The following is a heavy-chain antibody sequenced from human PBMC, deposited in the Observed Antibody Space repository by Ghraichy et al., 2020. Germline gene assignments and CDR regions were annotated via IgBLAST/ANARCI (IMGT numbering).Heavy chain of an antibody. CDR1: GFSLSTFAEG. V-gene: IGHV2-5*01. CDR2: IYFNDDK. D-gene: IGHD1-26*01. CDR3: ARINIVGATSFDI. J-gene: IGHJ3*02. Sequence: SGPTLVKPTQTLTLTCSFSGFSLSTFAEGVGWVRQPPGKALEWLAVIYFNDDKRYRPSLKSRLTITKDTSKNLVVLTMTNMDPVDTATYYCARINIVGATSFDIWGQGTMVTVSS.